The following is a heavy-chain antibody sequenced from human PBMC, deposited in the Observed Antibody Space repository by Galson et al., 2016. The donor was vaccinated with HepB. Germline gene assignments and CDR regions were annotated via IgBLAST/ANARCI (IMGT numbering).Heavy chain of an antibody. D-gene: IGHD5-24*01. Sequence: SLRLSCAASGFTFSTYAMNWVRQAPGRGLEWVSSISSSSRYIYYADSVKGRFTSSRDNAKNSLFLQMNSLRAEDAAVYYCARGGPLEMSTILGFAYWGQGTLVTVPS. CDR1: GFTFSTYA. J-gene: IGHJ4*02. V-gene: IGHV3-21*01. CDR3: ARGGPLEMSTILGFAY. CDR2: ISSSSRYI.